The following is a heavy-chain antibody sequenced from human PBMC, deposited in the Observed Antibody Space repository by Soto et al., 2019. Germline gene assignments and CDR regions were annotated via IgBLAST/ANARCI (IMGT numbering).Heavy chain of an antibody. Sequence: QVQLVQSGAEVKKPGASVKVSCKASGYTFTSYAMHWVRQAPGQRLEWMGWINAGNGNTKYSQKFQGRVTITRDTSASTAYMELSSLRSEDTAVYYCARDRYYYDSLRAHGAFDIWGQGTMVTVSS. J-gene: IGHJ3*02. CDR1: GYTFTSYA. CDR3: ARDRYYYDSLRAHGAFDI. D-gene: IGHD3-22*01. V-gene: IGHV1-3*01. CDR2: INAGNGNT.